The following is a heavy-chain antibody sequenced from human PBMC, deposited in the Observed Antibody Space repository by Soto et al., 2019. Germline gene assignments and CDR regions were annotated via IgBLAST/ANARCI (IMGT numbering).Heavy chain of an antibody. J-gene: IGHJ6*02. Sequence: SVKVSCKASGFTFTSSAMQWVRQARGQRHKWIGWIVVGSGNTNYAQKFQERVTITRDMSTSTAYMELSSLRSEDTAVYYCAASKRGSSWRPMYYYYGMDVWGQGTTVTV. CDR2: IVVGSGNT. CDR3: AASKRGSSWRPMYYYYGMDV. CDR1: GFTFTSSA. D-gene: IGHD6-13*01. V-gene: IGHV1-58*02.